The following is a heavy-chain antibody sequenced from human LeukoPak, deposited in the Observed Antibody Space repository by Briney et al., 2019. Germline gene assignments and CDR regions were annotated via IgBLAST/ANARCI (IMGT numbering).Heavy chain of an antibody. CDR3: VKDRTGTYTLDY. J-gene: IGHJ4*02. V-gene: IGHV3-30-3*01. CDR1: GFTSSNYA. Sequence: GSLRLSCAATGFTSSNYAIHWGRQAPGKGLEWVAFISDDGSRQHYADSVKGRFTISRDNSKNTLNLQMNSLRAEDTAVYYCVKDRTGTYTLDYWGQGTLVTVSS. CDR2: ISDDGSRQ. D-gene: IGHD3-10*01.